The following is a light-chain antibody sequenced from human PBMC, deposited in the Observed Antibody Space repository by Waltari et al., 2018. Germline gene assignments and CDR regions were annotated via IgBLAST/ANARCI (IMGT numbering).Light chain of an antibody. CDR3: SSYTSSTTYV. J-gene: IGLJ1*01. Sequence: QSALTQPASVSGSPGPSITISCTGTSSDVGDYDYVSWYQQHPGEAPKLMIYEVSNRPSGVSNRFSGSKSGNTASLIISGLQAEDEADYYCSSYTSSTTYVFGTGTKVTVL. CDR1: SSDVGDYDY. V-gene: IGLV2-14*01. CDR2: EVS.